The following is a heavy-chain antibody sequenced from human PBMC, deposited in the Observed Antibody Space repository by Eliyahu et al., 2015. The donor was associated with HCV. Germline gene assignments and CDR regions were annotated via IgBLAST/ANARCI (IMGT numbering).Heavy chain of an antibody. CDR3: SKNQWGLGLRGFLYFYY. V-gene: IGHV3-23*01. J-gene: IGHJ4*02. D-gene: IGHD1-26*01. Sequence: DSVKGRFTIARDNSKNKLFLQMNSLRGEDTAVYYCSKNQWGLGLRGFLYFYYWGQGALVTVSS.